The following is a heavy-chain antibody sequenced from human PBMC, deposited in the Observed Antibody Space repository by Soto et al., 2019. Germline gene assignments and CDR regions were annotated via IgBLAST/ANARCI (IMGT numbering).Heavy chain of an antibody. CDR1: GGSISSYY. CDR3: ARGQYSYGYDYYYGMDV. D-gene: IGHD5-18*01. CDR2: IYYSGST. Sequence: SETLSLTCTVSGGSISSYYWSWIRQPPGKGLEWIGYIYYSGSTNYNPSLKSRVTISVDTSKNQFSLKLSSVTAADTAVYYCARGQYSYGYDYYYGMDVWGQGTTVTVS. V-gene: IGHV4-59*01. J-gene: IGHJ6*02.